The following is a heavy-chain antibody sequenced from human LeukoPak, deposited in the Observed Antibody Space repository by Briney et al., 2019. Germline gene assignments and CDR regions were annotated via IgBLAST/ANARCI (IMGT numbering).Heavy chain of an antibody. D-gene: IGHD6-6*01. CDR3: LAESSTSWEGY. CDR2: ISNIGGNT. V-gene: IGHV3-23*01. J-gene: IGHJ4*02. Sequence: GGSLRLSCAASGFTFSSCAMIWVRQAPGKGLEWVSSISNIGGNTYYADSVKGRFTISRDNSKNTLYLQMNSLRADDTAVYYCLAESSTSWEGYWGQGTLVTVSS. CDR1: GFTFSSCA.